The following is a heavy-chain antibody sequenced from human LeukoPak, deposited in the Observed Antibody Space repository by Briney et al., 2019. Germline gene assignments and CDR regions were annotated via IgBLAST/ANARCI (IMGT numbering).Heavy chain of an antibody. V-gene: IGHV3-74*01. CDR3: ARVRMDLQAFDI. CDR2: IDGDGSTR. J-gene: IGHJ3*02. D-gene: IGHD2-15*01. CDR1: GFTFSSYW. Sequence: GGSLRLSCAASGFTFSSYWIHGVRQAPGKGLVRVSRIDGDGSTRTYADSVKGRFTISRDNAKNTLYLQMNSLRAEDTAVYYCARVRMDLQAFDIWGQGTMVTVSS.